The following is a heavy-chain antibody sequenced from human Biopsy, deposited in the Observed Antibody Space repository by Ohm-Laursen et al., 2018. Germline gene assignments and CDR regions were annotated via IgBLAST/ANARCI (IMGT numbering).Heavy chain of an antibody. CDR2: ISNRGST. J-gene: IGHJ6*02. CDR3: ARATNSTGWPYYYFYGMDV. D-gene: IGHD2/OR15-2a*01. Sequence: PGTLSLTCTVSGGSISSDYWSWIRQSPGKGLEWIGYISNRGSTNYNPSLRGRVTISVDTSKNQFSLRLNSVTAADTAVYYCARATNSTGWPYYYFYGMDVWGQGTTVTVSS. V-gene: IGHV4-59*01. CDR1: GGSISSDY.